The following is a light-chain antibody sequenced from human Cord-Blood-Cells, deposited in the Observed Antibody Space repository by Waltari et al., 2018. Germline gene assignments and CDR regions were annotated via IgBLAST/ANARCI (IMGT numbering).Light chain of an antibody. V-gene: IGLV2-14*01. J-gene: IGLJ3*02. CDR1: SSDVGGYNY. Sequence: QSALTQPASVSGSPGTSITISCTGTSSDVGGYNYVSWYQQHPGKAPKLMIYDVSNRPSGVSNRFSGSKSGNTASLTIYGLQAEDEADYYCSSYTSSSRVFGGGTKLTVL. CDR3: SSYTSSSRV. CDR2: DVS.